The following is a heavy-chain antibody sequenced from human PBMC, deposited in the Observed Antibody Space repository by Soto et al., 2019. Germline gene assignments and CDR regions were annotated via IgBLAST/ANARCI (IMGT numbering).Heavy chain of an antibody. Sequence: GGSLRLSCAASGFTFSSYAMSWVRQAPGRGLEWVSAISGAGGNTYYADSVKGRFSISRDNSKNTLYLQMSSLRAEDTAVYYCVRGEGGWETYWGQGTLVTVSS. CDR3: VRGEGGWETY. V-gene: IGHV3-23*01. D-gene: IGHD6-19*01. J-gene: IGHJ4*02. CDR1: GFTFSSYA. CDR2: ISGAGGNT.